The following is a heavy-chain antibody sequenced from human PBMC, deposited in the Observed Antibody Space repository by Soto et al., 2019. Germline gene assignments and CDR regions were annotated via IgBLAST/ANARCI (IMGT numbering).Heavy chain of an antibody. V-gene: IGHV3-7*04. CDR1: GFTFSSYW. CDR3: VGGRGWLQTD. D-gene: IGHD6-19*01. J-gene: IGHJ4*02. CDR2: IKQDGSET. Sequence: EVQLVESGGGLAQPGGSLRLSCAASGFTFSSYWMSWVRQAPGKGLEWVANIKQDGSETYYVDSVKGRFTISRDNAKNSLYLHMNTLRVEDTAVYYCVGGRGWLQTDWGQGTLVTVSS.